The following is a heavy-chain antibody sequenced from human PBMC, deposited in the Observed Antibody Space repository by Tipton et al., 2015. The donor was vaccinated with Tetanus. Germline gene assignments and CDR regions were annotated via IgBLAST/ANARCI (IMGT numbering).Heavy chain of an antibody. CDR3: ARDLMLTVGSTPFDY. V-gene: IGHV3-11*06. D-gene: IGHD1-26*01. Sequence: FTISRDDAENSRYLQMNSLRAEDTAVYYCARDLMLTVGSTPFDYWGQGTLVTVSS. J-gene: IGHJ4*02.